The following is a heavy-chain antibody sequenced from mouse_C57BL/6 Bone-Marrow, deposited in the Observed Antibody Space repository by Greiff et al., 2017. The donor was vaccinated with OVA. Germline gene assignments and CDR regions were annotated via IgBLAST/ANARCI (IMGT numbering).Heavy chain of an antibody. CDR3: ARQDYYGSRDYAMDY. Sequence: EVHLVESGGGLVQPGGSLKLSCAASGFTFSDYYMYWVRQTPEKRLEWVAYISNGGGSTYYPDTVKGRFTISRDNAKNTLYLQMSRLKSEDTAMYYCARQDYYGSRDYAMDYWGQGTSVTVSS. CDR2: ISNGGGST. CDR1: GFTFSDYY. J-gene: IGHJ4*01. D-gene: IGHD1-1*01. V-gene: IGHV5-12*01.